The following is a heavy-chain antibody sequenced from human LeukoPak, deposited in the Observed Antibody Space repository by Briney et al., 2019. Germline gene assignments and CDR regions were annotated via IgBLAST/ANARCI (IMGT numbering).Heavy chain of an antibody. D-gene: IGHD6-13*01. CDR2: INPNSGGT. Sequence: ASVKVSCKAAGYTFTGYYMHWVRQAPGQGLEWMGGINPNSGGTNYAQKFQGRGTMTRDTSISTAYMELSRLRSDDTAVDYCARVREPRGLAAAGTRPPGHYMDVWGKGTTVTVSS. CDR1: GYTFTGYY. J-gene: IGHJ6*03. V-gene: IGHV1-2*02. CDR3: ARVREPRGLAAAGTRPPGHYMDV.